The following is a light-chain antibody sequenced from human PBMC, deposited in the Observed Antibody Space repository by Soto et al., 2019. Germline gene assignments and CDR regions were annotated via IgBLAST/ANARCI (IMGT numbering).Light chain of an antibody. CDR3: SSYTSSSTHYVV. CDR2: EVS. Sequence: QSALTQPASVSGSPGQSITISCTGTNSDVGGYNYVSWYQQHPGKAPKLMIYEVSNRPSGVSNRFSGTKSGNTASLTISGLQAEEEADYYCSSYTSSSTHYVVFGGGTKLTVL. V-gene: IGLV2-14*01. CDR1: NSDVGGYNY. J-gene: IGLJ2*01.